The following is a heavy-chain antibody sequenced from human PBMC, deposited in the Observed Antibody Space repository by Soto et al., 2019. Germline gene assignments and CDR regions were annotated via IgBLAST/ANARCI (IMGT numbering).Heavy chain of an antibody. CDR3: ARDNGRFGEFLFDY. CDR1: GGTFSSYT. D-gene: IGHD3-10*01. V-gene: IGHV1-69*08. J-gene: IGHJ4*02. CDR2: IIPILGIA. Sequence: QVQLVQSGAEVKKPGSSGKVSCKASGGTFSSYTISWVRQAPGQGLEWMGRIIPILGIANYAQKFQGRVTITADKSTSTAYMELSSLRSEDTAVYYCARDNGRFGEFLFDYWGQGTLVTDSS.